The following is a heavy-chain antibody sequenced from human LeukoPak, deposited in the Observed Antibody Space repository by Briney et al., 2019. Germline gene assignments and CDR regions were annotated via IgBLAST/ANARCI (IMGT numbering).Heavy chain of an antibody. CDR1: GFTFSSYS. D-gene: IGHD3-10*01. CDR3: ANILDEWFGELGDY. J-gene: IGHJ4*02. V-gene: IGHV3-23*01. CDR2: ISGSGGST. Sequence: PGGSLRLSCAASGFTFSSYSMNWVRQAPGKGLEWVSAISGSGGSTYYADSVKGRFTISRDNSKNTLYLQMNSLRAEDTAVYYCANILDEWFGELGDYWGQGTLVTVSS.